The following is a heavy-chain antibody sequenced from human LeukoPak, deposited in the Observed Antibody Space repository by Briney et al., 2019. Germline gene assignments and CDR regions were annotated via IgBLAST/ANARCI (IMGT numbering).Heavy chain of an antibody. CDR2: ISTSGGST. J-gene: IGHJ4*02. D-gene: IGHD3-10*01. Sequence: GSLRLSCAASGFTFSSYAMSWIRQAPGKGLAWVSGISTSGGSTYYTDSVKRRFTISRDNSKNTLYLQMNSLRADDTAVYYCAKPVYGSGSPDYWGQGTLVTVSS. CDR3: AKPVYGSGSPDY. V-gene: IGHV3-23*01. CDR1: GFTFSSYA.